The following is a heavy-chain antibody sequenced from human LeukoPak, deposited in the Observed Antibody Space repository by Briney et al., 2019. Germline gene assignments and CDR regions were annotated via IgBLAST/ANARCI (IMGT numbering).Heavy chain of an antibody. Sequence: GCSMRPSSADSGFGITTYSMRWLIQAAGKGLKKVSSISSSSSYIYYADSVKGRFTISRDNAKNSLYLQMNSLRAEDTAVYYCARGPRSGWSDLPDYWGQGTLVTVSS. J-gene: IGHJ4*02. D-gene: IGHD6-19*01. V-gene: IGHV3-21*01. CDR3: ARGPRSGWSDLPDY. CDR2: ISSSSSYI. CDR1: GFGITTYS.